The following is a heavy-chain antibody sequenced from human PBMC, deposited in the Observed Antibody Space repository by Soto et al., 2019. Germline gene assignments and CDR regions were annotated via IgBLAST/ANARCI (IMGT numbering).Heavy chain of an antibody. Sequence: SVKVSCKASVGTFSSYAISCVRQAPGQGLEWMGGIIPIFGTANYAQKFQGRVTITADESTSTAYMELSSLRSEDTAVYYCATSPCSGGSCYGLRHFMGDGMDVWGQGTTVTVSS. CDR1: VGTFSSYA. CDR2: IIPIFGTA. J-gene: IGHJ6*02. D-gene: IGHD2-15*01. CDR3: ATSPCSGGSCYGLRHFMGDGMDV. V-gene: IGHV1-69*13.